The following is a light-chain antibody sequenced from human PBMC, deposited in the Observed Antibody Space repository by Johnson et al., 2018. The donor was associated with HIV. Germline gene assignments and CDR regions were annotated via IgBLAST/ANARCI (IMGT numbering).Light chain of an antibody. J-gene: IGLJ1*01. Sequence: QSVLTQPPSMSAAPGQKVTISCYGSSSNIGKNYVSWYQHLPGTAPKLLIYEDNKRPSGIPDRFSGSKSATSATLGITGLQTGDEADYYCGTWDSSLSALYVFGTGTKVTVL. V-gene: IGLV1-51*02. CDR3: GTWDSSLSALYV. CDR1: SSNIGKNY. CDR2: EDN.